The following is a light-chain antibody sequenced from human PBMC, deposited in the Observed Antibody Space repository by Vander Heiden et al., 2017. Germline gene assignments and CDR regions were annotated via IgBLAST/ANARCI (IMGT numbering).Light chain of an antibody. V-gene: IGKV3-20*01. CDR1: QSVSSSY. CDR2: GAS. J-gene: IGKJ1*01. CDR3: QQYGSSPWT. Sequence: EIVLTQSPGTLSLSPGERDNLSCRASQSVSSSYLAWYQQKPAQAPRLLIYGASSRATGIPDRFSGSGSGTDFTLTISRLEPEDFAVYYCQQYGSSPWTFGQGTKVEIK.